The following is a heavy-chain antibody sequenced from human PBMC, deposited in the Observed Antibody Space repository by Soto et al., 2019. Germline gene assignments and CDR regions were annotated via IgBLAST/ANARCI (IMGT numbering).Heavy chain of an antibody. CDR1: GFTFSSTW. V-gene: IGHV3-74*03. CDR2: INNAGGVT. CDR3: ATDGSYAQHV. Sequence: EQLVESGGGLVQPGGSLRLSWAASGFTFSSTWLHSVRQAPGMGLVWVSHINNAGGVTTYAGSVKGRFSISRDNAKNTVYLQMNSLRAEDTAVYYCATDGSYAQHVWGQVITVTVSS. D-gene: IGHD3-16*01. J-gene: IGHJ6*02.